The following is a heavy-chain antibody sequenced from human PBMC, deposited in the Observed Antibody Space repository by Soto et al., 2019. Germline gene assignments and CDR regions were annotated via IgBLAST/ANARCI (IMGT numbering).Heavy chain of an antibody. CDR2: IYYSGST. D-gene: IGHD3-3*01. CDR3: AGYQYYDFWSGYSFPYNWFDS. CDR1: GGSISSYY. V-gene: IGHV4-59*01. Sequence: SETLTLTCTVSGGSISSYYWSWIRQPPGKGLEWIGYIYYSGSTNYNPSLKSRVTISVDTSKNQFSLKLSSVTAADTAVYYCAGYQYYDFWSGYSFPYNWFDSXGQGTLVTVSS. J-gene: IGHJ5*01.